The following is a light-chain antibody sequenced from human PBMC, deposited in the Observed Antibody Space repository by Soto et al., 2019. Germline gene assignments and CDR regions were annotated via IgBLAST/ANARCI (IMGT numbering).Light chain of an antibody. CDR1: QSVSSSY. CDR2: GAS. Sequence: EIVLTQSPGTLSLSPGERATLSCRASQSVSSSYLAWYQQKPGQTPRLLIYGASSRATGIPDRFSGSGSGTDFTLTISRLEPEDFAVYYCHHYGNSPPFTFGPGTKWISN. CDR3: HHYGNSPPFT. V-gene: IGKV3-20*01. J-gene: IGKJ3*01.